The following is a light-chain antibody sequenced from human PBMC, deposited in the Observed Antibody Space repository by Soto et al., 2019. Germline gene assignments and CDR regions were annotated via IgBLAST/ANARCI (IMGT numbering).Light chain of an antibody. Sequence: QSVLTQPASVSGSAGQSITISCTGTSSDVGGYNYVSWYQQHPGKAPKLMIYEVSNRPSGVSNRFSGSKSGNPASLTISGLQAEDEADYYCSSYTRSSIDYVFGTGTKVTVL. CDR1: SSDVGGYNY. V-gene: IGLV2-14*01. J-gene: IGLJ1*01. CDR2: EVS. CDR3: SSYTRSSIDYV.